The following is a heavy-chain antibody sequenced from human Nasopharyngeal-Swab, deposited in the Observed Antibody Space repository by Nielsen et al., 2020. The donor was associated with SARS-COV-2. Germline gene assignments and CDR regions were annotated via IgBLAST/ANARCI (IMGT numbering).Heavy chain of an antibody. CDR2: INPGGGSA. CDR1: GYTFTRYY. CDR3: ARRGDPREVVAATDCFDP. J-gene: IGHJ5*02. V-gene: IGHV1-46*01. D-gene: IGHD2-15*01. Sequence: ASVKVSCKASGYTFTRYYIHWVRQAPGQGLEWMGIINPGGGSARYSQNFQGRVTMTRDTSTSTVYMELSSLRSEDTAVYYCARRGDPREVVAATDCFDPWGQGTLVTVSS.